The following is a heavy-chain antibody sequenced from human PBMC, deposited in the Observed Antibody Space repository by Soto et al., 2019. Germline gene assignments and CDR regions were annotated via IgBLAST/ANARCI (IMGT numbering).Heavy chain of an antibody. V-gene: IGHV1-2*04. D-gene: IGHD3-22*01. Sequence: ASVKVSCKASGYTFIGYYINWVRQAPGQGLEWMGWTNPNTGGTNYAQKLQGWVTMTRDTSISTAYMELSRLRSDDTAVYYCARDRGYYDSSGYYPVYGMDVWGQ. J-gene: IGHJ6*02. CDR2: TNPNTGGT. CDR1: GYTFIGYY. CDR3: ARDRGYYDSSGYYPVYGMDV.